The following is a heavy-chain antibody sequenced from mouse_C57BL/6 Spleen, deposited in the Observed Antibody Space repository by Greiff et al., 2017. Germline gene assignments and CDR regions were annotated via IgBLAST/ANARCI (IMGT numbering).Heavy chain of an antibody. D-gene: IGHD2-1*01. Sequence: QVQLKEPGPGLVAPSQCLSISCTASGYSLTSYGVHWVRQPPGQGLEWLGVIWGGGSTNYYSALMSRLNISKDNSKSQVILTMNSLQTDDTAMYYCAKLVGNYAYWGQGTLVTVSA. V-gene: IGHV2-9*01. J-gene: IGHJ3*01. CDR3: AKLVGNYAY. CDR1: GYSLTSYG. CDR2: IWGGGST.